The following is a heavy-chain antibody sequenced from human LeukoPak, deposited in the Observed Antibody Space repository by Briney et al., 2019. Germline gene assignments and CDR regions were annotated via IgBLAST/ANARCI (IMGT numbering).Heavy chain of an antibody. J-gene: IGHJ6*02. V-gene: IGHV3-23*01. Sequence: GGSLRLSCAASGLTFSSYAMSWVRQAPGKGLEWVSAISGSGGSTYYADSVKGRFTISRDNSKNTLYLQMNSLRAEDTAVYYCARDVSEMATIYGMDVWGQGTTVTVSS. CDR3: ARDVSEMATIYGMDV. CDR1: GLTFSSYA. CDR2: ISGSGGST. D-gene: IGHD5-24*01.